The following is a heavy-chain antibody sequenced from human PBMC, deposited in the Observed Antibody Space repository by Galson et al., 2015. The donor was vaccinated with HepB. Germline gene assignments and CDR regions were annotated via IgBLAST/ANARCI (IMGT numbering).Heavy chain of an antibody. V-gene: IGHV4-31*03. D-gene: IGHD2-2*01. CDR2: MYSSGTT. Sequence: TLSLTCTVSGASISSGIYYWSWIRQHPGKGLEWIGHMYSSGTTYYNPSLKSRVTTSVDTSKNQFSLKLSSVTAADTAVYYCSRDLGDTSSGGYYQYYMDVWGKGTTVTVSS. J-gene: IGHJ6*03. CDR3: SRDLGDTSSGGYYQYYMDV. CDR1: GASISSGIYY.